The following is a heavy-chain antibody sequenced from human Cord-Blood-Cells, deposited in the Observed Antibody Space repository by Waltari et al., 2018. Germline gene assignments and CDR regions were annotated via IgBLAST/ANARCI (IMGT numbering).Heavy chain of an antibody. CDR3: ARRPSGYCSGGSCYFDY. V-gene: IGHV5-51*01. CDR2: IYPGDSDT. D-gene: IGHD2-15*01. Sequence: EVQLVQSGAEVKKPGESLKISCKGSGYSFTSYWLVWVRQIPGKGLGWMGIIYPGDSDTRYSPSFQGQVTISADKSISTAYLQWSSLKASDTAMYYCARRPSGYCSGGSCYFDYWGQGTLVTVSS. CDR1: GYSFTSYW. J-gene: IGHJ4*02.